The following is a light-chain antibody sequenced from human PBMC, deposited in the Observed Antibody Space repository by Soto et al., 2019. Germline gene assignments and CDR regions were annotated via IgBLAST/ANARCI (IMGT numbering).Light chain of an antibody. CDR2: AAS. J-gene: IGKJ3*01. V-gene: IGKV1-39*01. CDR3: QQRYSNSFT. CDR1: QSISKY. Sequence: DIQMTQSQSSLSPSVGDRVTITCRASQSISKYLNWYQQKPGKAPKLLIYAASSLQSVVPSRFSGSGSGTDFTLTISSLQTEDFATYYCQQRYSNSFTFGPGTKVDIK.